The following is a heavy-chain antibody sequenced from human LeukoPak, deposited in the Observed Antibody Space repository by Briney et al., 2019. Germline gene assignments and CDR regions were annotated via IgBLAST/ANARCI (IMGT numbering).Heavy chain of an antibody. Sequence: PGKSLRLSCTASGFTFNSYAMHWVRQAPGKGLEWVAVISYDGSDKYYADSVKGRFTISRDNAKNSLYLQMNSLRAEDTAVYYCARGRVRGEHAFDIWGQGTMVTVSS. D-gene: IGHD3-10*01. CDR3: ARGRVRGEHAFDI. J-gene: IGHJ3*02. CDR2: ISYDGSDK. V-gene: IGHV3-30*04. CDR1: GFTFNSYA.